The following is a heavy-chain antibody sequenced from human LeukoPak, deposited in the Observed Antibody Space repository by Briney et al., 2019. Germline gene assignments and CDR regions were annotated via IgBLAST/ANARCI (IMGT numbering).Heavy chain of an antibody. CDR3: ARDAPPSEGYCSSTSCPYYFDY. Sequence: GGSLRLSCAASGFTVSSNYMSWVRQAPGKGLEWVSVIYSGGSTYYADSVKGRFTISRDNSKNTLYLQMNSLRAEDTVVYYCARDAPPSEGYCSSTSCPYYFDYWGQGTLVTVSS. J-gene: IGHJ4*02. CDR1: GFTVSSNY. V-gene: IGHV3-66*01. D-gene: IGHD2-2*01. CDR2: IYSGGST.